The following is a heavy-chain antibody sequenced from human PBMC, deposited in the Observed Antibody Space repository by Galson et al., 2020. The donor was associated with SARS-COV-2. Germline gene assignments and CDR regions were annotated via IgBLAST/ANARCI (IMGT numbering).Heavy chain of an antibody. D-gene: IGHD1-26*01. CDR3: AREMGGWRHPQAFDY. CDR2: IKQDGSEK. CDR1: GFTFSSYW. J-gene: IGHJ4*02. Sequence: TGGSLRLSCAASGFTFSSYWMSWVRQAPGKGLEWVANIKQDGSEKYYVDSVKGRFTISRDNAKNSLYLQMNSLRAEDTAVYYCAREMGGWRHPQAFDYWGQGTLVTVSS. V-gene: IGHV3-7*01.